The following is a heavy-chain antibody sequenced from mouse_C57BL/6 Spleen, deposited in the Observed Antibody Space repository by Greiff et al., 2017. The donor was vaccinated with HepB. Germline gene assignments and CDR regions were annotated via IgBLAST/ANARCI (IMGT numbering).Heavy chain of an antibody. CDR1: GFTFSSYA. D-gene: IGHD2-3*01. CDR2: ISDGGSYT. V-gene: IGHV5-4*01. CDR3: ARDHDGYYVWYFDV. Sequence: EVQRVESGGGLVKPGGSLKLSCAASGFTFSSYAMSWVRQTPEKRLEWVATISDGGSYTYYPDNVKGRFTISRDNAKNNLYLQMSHLKSEDTAMYYCARDHDGYYVWYFDVWGTGTTVTVSS. J-gene: IGHJ1*03.